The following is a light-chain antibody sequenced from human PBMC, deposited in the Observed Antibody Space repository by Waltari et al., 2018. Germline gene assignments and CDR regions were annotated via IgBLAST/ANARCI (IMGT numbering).Light chain of an antibody. CDR2: GAS. Sequence: EIVLTQSPGTLSLSPGERATLSCRASQSVSSSYLAWYQQKPGQAPRSLIYGASSRATGIPDRFSGSGSGTDFTLTISRLEPEDFAVYYCQQYGSSPRYTFGQGTKLEIK. CDR1: QSVSSSY. CDR3: QQYGSSPRYT. V-gene: IGKV3-20*01. J-gene: IGKJ2*01.